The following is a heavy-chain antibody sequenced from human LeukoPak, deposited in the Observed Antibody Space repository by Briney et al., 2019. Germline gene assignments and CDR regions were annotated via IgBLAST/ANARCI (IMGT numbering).Heavy chain of an antibody. V-gene: IGHV4-4*07. Sequence: SETLSLTCTVSGGSISSYYWSWIRQPAGKGLEWIGRIYTSGSTNYNPSLKSRVTMSVDTSKNQFSLKLSSVTAADTAVYYCARDIWTGTLYRSYSWFDPWGQGTLVTVSS. D-gene: IGHD3/OR15-3a*01. CDR2: IYTSGST. CDR3: ARDIWTGTLYRSYSWFDP. J-gene: IGHJ5*02. CDR1: GGSISSYY.